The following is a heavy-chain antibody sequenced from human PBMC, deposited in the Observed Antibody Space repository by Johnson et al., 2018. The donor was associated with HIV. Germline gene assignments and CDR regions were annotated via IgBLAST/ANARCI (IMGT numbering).Heavy chain of an antibody. V-gene: IGHV3-7*05. Sequence: VQLVESGGGLVQPGGSLRLSCAASGYTFSHYWMSWVRQGPGKGLEWVANINQDGSETYYVDSVKGRFTISRDNAKKSLFLQMSSLRAEDTAIYYCARGEEEQLGDAFDIWGQGTMVTVSS. CDR1: GYTFSHYW. J-gene: IGHJ3*02. CDR2: INQDGSET. CDR3: ARGEEEQLGDAFDI. D-gene: IGHD6-6*01.